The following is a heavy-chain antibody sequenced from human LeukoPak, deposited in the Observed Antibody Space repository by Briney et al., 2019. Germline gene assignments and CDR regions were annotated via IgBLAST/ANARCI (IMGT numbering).Heavy chain of an antibody. V-gene: IGHV3-7*01. Sequence: GGSLRLSCAASGFTFSSYWMSWVRQAPGKGLEWVANIKQDASEKYYVDPVKGRFTIARDNAKNSLYLQMNSLRAEDTAVYYCARRGGSSSWYLKYYFDYWGQGTLVTVSP. CDR2: IKQDASEK. CDR1: GFTFSSYW. CDR3: ARRGGSSSWYLKYYFDY. J-gene: IGHJ4*02. D-gene: IGHD6-13*01.